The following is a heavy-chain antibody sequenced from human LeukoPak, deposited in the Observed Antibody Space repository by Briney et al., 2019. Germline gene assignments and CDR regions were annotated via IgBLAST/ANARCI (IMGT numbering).Heavy chain of an antibody. V-gene: IGHV4-30-4*01. CDR1: GGSISSGDYY. J-gene: IGHJ6*02. CDR3: AREYYYYYGMDV. Sequence: SQTLSLTCTVSGGSISSGDYYWSWIRQPPGTGLEWIGYIYYSGSTYYNPSLKSRVTISVDTSKNQFSLKLSSVAAADTAVYYCAREYYYYYGMDVWGQGTTVTVSS. CDR2: IYYSGST.